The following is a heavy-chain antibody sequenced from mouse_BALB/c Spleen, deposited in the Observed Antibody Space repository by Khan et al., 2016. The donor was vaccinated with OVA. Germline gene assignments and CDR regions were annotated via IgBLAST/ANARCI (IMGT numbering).Heavy chain of an antibody. CDR2: ISNSGST. CDR1: GYSITSDYA. J-gene: IGHJ3*01. CDR3: ARGRAY. D-gene: IGHD3-3*01. Sequence: EVQLQESGPGLVKPSQSLSLTCTVTGYSITSDYAWNWIRQFPGNKLEWMGYISNSGSTSYTPSHKSRISITRDTSKNQFFLQLNSVTTEDTATYYCARGRAYWGQGTLVTVSA. V-gene: IGHV3-2*02.